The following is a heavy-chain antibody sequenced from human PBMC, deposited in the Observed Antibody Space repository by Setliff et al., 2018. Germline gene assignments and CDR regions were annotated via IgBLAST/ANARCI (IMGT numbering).Heavy chain of an antibody. Sequence: PSETLSLTCTVSGDSMNSGPHYYWSWIRQHPGKGLEWIGYIHYSGTTYYNPSLRSRVTISVDTSKNQFSLKLTSLTAADTAVYYCARAKDGYDFDYFDYWGQGTPVTVSS. V-gene: IGHV4-31*03. CDR1: GDSMNSGPHYY. J-gene: IGHJ4*02. D-gene: IGHD5-12*01. CDR3: ARAKDGYDFDYFDY. CDR2: IHYSGTT.